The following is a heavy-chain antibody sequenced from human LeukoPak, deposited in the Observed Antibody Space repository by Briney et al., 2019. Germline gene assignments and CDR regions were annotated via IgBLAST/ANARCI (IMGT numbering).Heavy chain of an antibody. CDR2: ISYDGSNK. Sequence: GGSLRLSCAASGFTFSSYGMHWVRQAPGKGLEWVAVISYDGSNKYYADSVKGRFTISRDNSKNTLYLQMNSLRAEDTAVYYCAKDVSSGSPLLGTFDIWGQGTMVTVSS. CDR3: AKDVSSGSPLLGTFDI. V-gene: IGHV3-30*18. J-gene: IGHJ3*02. CDR1: GFTFSSYG. D-gene: IGHD1-26*01.